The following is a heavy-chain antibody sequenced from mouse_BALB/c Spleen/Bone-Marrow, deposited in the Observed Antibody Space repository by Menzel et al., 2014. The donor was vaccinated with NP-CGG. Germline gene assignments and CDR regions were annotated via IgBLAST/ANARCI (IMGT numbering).Heavy chain of an antibody. J-gene: IGHJ4*01. CDR2: IDPSDSYT. V-gene: IGHV1-69*02. CDR3: ALIYYGNYDYAMDY. D-gene: IGHD2-1*01. CDR1: GYTFTSYW. Sequence: QVHVKQSGAELVKPGASVKLSCKASGYTFTSYWMHRVKQRPGQGLEWIGEIDPSDSYTNYNQKFKGKATLTVDKSSSTAYMQLSSLTSEDSAVYYCALIYYGNYDYAMDYWGQGTSVTVS.